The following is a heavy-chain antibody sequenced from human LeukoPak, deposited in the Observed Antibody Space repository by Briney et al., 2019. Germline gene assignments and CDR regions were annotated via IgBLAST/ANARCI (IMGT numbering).Heavy chain of an antibody. Sequence: SETLSLTCGVSGGTISSTNWWTWVRQPPGKGLEWIGEVHLDGRTNYNPSLESRLTMSVDFSENHISLKLTSVTAADTAVYYCAREGGFYRPLDYSGQGTLVTVSS. CDR3: AREGGFYRPLDY. D-gene: IGHD3-3*01. J-gene: IGHJ4*02. V-gene: IGHV4-4*02. CDR2: VHLDGRT. CDR1: GGTISSTNW.